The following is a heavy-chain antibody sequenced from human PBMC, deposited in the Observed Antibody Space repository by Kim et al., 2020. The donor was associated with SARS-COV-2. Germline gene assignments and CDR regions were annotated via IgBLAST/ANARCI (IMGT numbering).Heavy chain of an antibody. D-gene: IGHD3-16*01. CDR2: IYYSGTT. J-gene: IGHJ4*02. CDR1: GGSISSSLYY. V-gene: IGHV4-39*01. CDR3: ARHYGGRDGPRDRSRLDY. Sequence: SETLSLTCTVSGGSISSSLYYWAWIRQPPGKGLEWIGSIYYSGTTYYNPSLKSRVTISVDTSKNQFSLKLSSVTAAGTAVYYCARHYGGRDGPRDRSRLDYWGQGTLVTVSS.